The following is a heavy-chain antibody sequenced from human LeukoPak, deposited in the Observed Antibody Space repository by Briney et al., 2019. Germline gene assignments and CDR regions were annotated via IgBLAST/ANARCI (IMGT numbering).Heavy chain of an antibody. V-gene: IGHV4-34*01. CDR2: INHSGST. CDR1: GGSFSGYY. Sequence: TSETLSLTCAVYGGSFSGYYWSWIRQPPGKGLEWIGEINHSGSTNYNPSLKSRVTISVDTSKNQFSLKLSSVTAADTAVYYCARGYTARDYWGQGTLVTVSS. J-gene: IGHJ4*02. D-gene: IGHD2-2*02. CDR3: ARGYTARDY.